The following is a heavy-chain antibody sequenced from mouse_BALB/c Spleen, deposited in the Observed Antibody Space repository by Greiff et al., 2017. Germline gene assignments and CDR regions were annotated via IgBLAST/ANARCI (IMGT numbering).Heavy chain of an antibody. Sequence: QVQLQQPGAELVRPGASVKLSCKASGYTFTSYWINWVKQRPGQGLEWIGNIYPSDSYTNYNQKFKDKATLTVDKSPSTAYMQLSSPTSEDSAVYYCTRSTMITTVFDYWGQGTTLTVSS. CDR3: TRSTMITTVFDY. D-gene: IGHD2-4*01. CDR2: IYPSDSYT. CDR1: GYTFTSYW. V-gene: IGHV1-69*02. J-gene: IGHJ2*01.